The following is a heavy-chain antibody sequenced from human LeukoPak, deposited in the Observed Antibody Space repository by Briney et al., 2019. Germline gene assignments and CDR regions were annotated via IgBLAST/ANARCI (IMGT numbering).Heavy chain of an antibody. Sequence: ASETLSLTCTVSGGSISSSSYYWAWIRQPPGKGLEWIGSIYYSGNTYYKSSLKSRVTIAVDTSKNQFSLKLSSVTAVDTAVYYCARGFPGDFDYWGQGTLVTVSS. J-gene: IGHJ4*02. CDR1: GGSISSSSYY. V-gene: IGHV4-39*07. D-gene: IGHD2-21*01. CDR2: IYYSGNT. CDR3: ARGFPGDFDY.